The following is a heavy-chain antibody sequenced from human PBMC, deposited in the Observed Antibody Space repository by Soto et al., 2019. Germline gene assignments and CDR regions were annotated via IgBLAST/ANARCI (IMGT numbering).Heavy chain of an antibody. CDR2: IYPSGSN. V-gene: IGHV4-4*07. Sequence: SEALCVPCTGSAGPPSSQSWSWIRQPAGKGLEWIGRIYPSGSNNYNPSLKSRVTMSVDTSKNQFALKLSAVTAAETAVYYCARDSGVATGTVGLDYWGQGILVTVS. J-gene: IGHJ4*02. D-gene: IGHD6-13*01. CDR1: AGPPSSQS. CDR3: ARDSGVATGTVGLDY.